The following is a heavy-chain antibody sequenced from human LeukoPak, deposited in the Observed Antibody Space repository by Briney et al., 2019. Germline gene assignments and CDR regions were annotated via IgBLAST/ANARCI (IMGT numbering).Heavy chain of an antibody. Sequence: SETLSLTCAVYGGSFSGYYWSWIRQPPGKGLEWIGEINHSGSTNYNPSLKSRVTISVDTSKNQFSLKLSSVTAADTAVYYCARVLYDFWSGYYLGDAFDIWGQGTMVTVSS. J-gene: IGHJ3*02. V-gene: IGHV4-34*01. D-gene: IGHD3-3*01. CDR2: INHSGST. CDR1: GGSFSGYY. CDR3: ARVLYDFWSGYYLGDAFDI.